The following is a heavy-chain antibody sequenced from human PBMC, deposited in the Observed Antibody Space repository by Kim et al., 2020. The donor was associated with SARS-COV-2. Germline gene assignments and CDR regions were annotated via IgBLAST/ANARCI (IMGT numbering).Heavy chain of an antibody. D-gene: IGHD3-10*01. J-gene: IGHJ6*02. V-gene: IGHV3-21*01. CDR2: ISSSSSYI. CDR1: GFTFSSYS. CDR3: ARESSIKGGRYYYYGMDV. Sequence: GGSLRLSCAASGFTFSSYSMNWVRQAPGKGLEWVSSISSSSSYIYYADSVKGRFTISRDNAKNSLYLQMNSLRAEDTAVYYCARESSIKGGRYYYYGMDVWGQGTTVTVSS.